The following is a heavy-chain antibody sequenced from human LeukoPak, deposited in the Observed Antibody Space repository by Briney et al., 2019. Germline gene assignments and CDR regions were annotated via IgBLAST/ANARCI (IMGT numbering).Heavy chain of an antibody. CDR1: GFSFSTYS. J-gene: IGHJ6*02. Sequence: PGGSLRLSCAASGFSFSTYSMNRVRQAPGKGLDWVSSISSSSSYIYYADSVKGRFTISRDNAKNSLYLQMNSLRAEDTAVYYCARDRMTTVTQSFGGPGGWDVWGQGTTVTVSS. V-gene: IGHV3-21*01. CDR2: ISSSSSYI. D-gene: IGHD4-11*01. CDR3: ARDRMTTVTQSFGGPGGWDV.